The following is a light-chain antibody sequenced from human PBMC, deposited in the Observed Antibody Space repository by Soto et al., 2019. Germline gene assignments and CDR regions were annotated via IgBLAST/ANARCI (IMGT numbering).Light chain of an antibody. CDR1: QSVSSTY. CDR2: GAS. Sequence: EIVLTQSPGTLSLSPGERATLSCRASQSVSSTYLAWYQQKPGQAPRLLIYGASSRATGIPDRFSGSGSGTDFTLTISRLGPEDFAVYYCQQYGTSPPLTFGGGTKVDIK. CDR3: QQYGTSPPLT. J-gene: IGKJ4*01. V-gene: IGKV3-20*01.